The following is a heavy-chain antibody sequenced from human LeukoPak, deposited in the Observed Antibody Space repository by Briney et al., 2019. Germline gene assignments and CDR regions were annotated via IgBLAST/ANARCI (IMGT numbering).Heavy chain of an antibody. CDR1: GGTFSSYA. CDR2: IIPILGIA. D-gene: IGHD3-10*01. V-gene: IGHV1-69*04. CDR3: ASNQDYYGSGGFDY. J-gene: IGHJ4*02. Sequence: SVKVSCKASGGTFSSYAISWVRQAPGQGLEWMGRIIPILGIANYAQKFQGRVTITADKSTSTAYMELSSLRSEDTAVYYCASNQDYYGSGGFDYWGQGTLVTVSS.